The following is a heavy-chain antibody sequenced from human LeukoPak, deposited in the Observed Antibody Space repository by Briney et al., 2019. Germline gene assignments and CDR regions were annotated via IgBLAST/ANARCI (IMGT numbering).Heavy chain of an antibody. CDR3: AKGSWGIAAAGRYYFDY. Sequence: GGSLRLSCAASGSTFSSYGMHWVRQAPGKGLEWVAVVSYDGGYKYYADSVKGRFTISRDDSKNTLFLQMNSLRTEDTAVYYCAKGSWGIAAAGRYYFDYWGQGTLVTVSS. CDR1: GSTFSSYG. J-gene: IGHJ4*02. CDR2: VSYDGGYK. D-gene: IGHD6-13*01. V-gene: IGHV3-30*18.